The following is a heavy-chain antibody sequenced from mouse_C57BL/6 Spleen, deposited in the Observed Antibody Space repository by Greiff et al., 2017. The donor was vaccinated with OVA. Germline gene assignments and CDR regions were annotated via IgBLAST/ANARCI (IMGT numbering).Heavy chain of an antibody. Sequence: EVKLMESEGGLVQPGSSMKLSCTASGFAFSDYYMAWVRQVPEKGLEWVANINYDGSSTYYLDSLKSRFIISRDNAKNILYLQMSSLKSEDTATYNCARESDYFDYWGQGTTLTVSS. V-gene: IGHV5-16*01. CDR3: ARESDYFDY. CDR1: GFAFSDYY. J-gene: IGHJ2*01. CDR2: INYDGSST.